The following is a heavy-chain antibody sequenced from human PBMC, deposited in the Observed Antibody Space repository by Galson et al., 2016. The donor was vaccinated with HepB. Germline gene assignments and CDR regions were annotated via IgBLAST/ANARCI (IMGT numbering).Heavy chain of an antibody. CDR1: GYTFRTYY. V-gene: IGHV1-46*01. D-gene: IGHD4-17*01. J-gene: IGHJ2*01. CDR3: ARGTGKLTTVTTVTSLWYFDL. Sequence: SVKVSCKAFGYTFRTYYMHWVRQAPGQGLEWMGIINPSGGKTKYAQRFQGRVTMTSDTSTNTLYMELSSLSSDDTAVYYCARGTGKLTTVTTVTSLWYFDLWGRGTLVTVSS. CDR2: INPSGGKT.